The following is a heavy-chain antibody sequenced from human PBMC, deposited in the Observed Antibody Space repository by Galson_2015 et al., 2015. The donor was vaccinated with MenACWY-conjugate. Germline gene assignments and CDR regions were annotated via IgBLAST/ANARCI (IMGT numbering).Heavy chain of an antibody. CDR3: AREYCSSITCLFDY. CDR2: ISSSSTTI. V-gene: IGHV3-48*04. CDR1: GLTFSTYS. D-gene: IGHD2-2*01. J-gene: IGHJ4*02. Sequence: SLRLSCAASGLTFSTYSMNWVRQAPGKGLEWVSYISSSSTTIHYADSVKGRSTISRDNAKNSLYLQMNSLRPEDTAVYYCAREYCSSITCLFDYWGQGALVTVSS.